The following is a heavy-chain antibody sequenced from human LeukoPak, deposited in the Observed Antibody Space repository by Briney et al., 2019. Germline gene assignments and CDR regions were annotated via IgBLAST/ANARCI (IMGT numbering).Heavy chain of an antibody. CDR1: GFTFSSYG. CDR3: ANSMY. V-gene: IGHV3-30*02. J-gene: IGHJ4*02. CDR2: IRNDESKK. Sequence: GGSLRLSCAASGFTFSSYGMHWVRQAPGKGLEWVAFIRNDESKKEYADSVKGRFAISRDNSKNTLSLQMTSLRAEDTAVYYCANSMYWGQGTLVTVSS. D-gene: IGHD2/OR15-2a*01.